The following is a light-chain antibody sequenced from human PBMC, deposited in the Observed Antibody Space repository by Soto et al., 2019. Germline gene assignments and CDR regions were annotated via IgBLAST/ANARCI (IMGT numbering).Light chain of an antibody. CDR1: QSLSSN. V-gene: IGKV3-15*01. CDR3: QQYNYWPLYT. Sequence: EIVMTQSPDTQSVSPGERATLSCRASQSLSSNLAWYQQKPGQSPRLLIYGASTRASGIPARFSGSGSGTEFTLTISSLESEDFAVYYCQQYNYWPLYTFGQGTKLEIK. CDR2: GAS. J-gene: IGKJ2*01.